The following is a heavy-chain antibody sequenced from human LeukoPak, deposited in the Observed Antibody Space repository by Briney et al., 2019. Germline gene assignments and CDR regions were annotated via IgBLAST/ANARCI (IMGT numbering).Heavy chain of an antibody. CDR1: GFTFKAYA. D-gene: IGHD6-19*01. CDR2: MSGSGSST. CDR3: AKDAQGLVRGGIYFDF. V-gene: IGHV3-23*01. J-gene: IGHJ4*02. Sequence: GGSLRLSCAASGFTFKAYAMNWVRQVPGKGPEWVSSMSGSGSSTDYADSVKGRFTISRDNSKNTLYLQMNSLRAEDTALYYCAKDAQGLVRGGIYFDFWGQGSLVTVSS.